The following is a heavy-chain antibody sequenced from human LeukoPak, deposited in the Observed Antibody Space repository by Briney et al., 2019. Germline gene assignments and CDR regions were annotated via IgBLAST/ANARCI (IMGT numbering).Heavy chain of an antibody. J-gene: IGHJ6*02. V-gene: IGHV3-30-3*01. CDR2: ISYDGSNK. CDR1: GFTFSSYA. Sequence: GGSLRLSCAASGFTFSSYAMHWVRQAPGKGLEWVAVISYDGSNKYYADSVKGRFTTSRDNSKNTLNLQMNSLRAEDTAVYYCARAGYCSSTSCPYYYYYYGMDVWGQGTTVTVSS. D-gene: IGHD2-2*01. CDR3: ARAGYCSSTSCPYYYYYYGMDV.